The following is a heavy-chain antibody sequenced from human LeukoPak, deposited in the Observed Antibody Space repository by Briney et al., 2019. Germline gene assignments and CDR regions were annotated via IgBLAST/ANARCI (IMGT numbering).Heavy chain of an antibody. V-gene: IGHV4-59*08. J-gene: IGHJ4*02. D-gene: IGHD2-15*01. CDR1: GGSIRSYY. CDR3: ARTYCSGGSCHFDY. CDR2: IFYSGTT. Sequence: SETLSLTCTVSGGSIRSYYWSWIRQPPGKGLEWVGYIFYSGTTDSNPSLKSRVTISVDTSKNQFSLKLSSVTATDTAVYYCARTYCSGGSCHFDYWGQGTLVTVSS.